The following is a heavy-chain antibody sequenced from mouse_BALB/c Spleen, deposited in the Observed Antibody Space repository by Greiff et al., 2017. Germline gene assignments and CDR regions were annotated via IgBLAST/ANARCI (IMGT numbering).Heavy chain of an antibody. J-gene: IGHJ3*01. D-gene: IGHD1-1*01. CDR2: ISYSGST. CDR3: AREYYYGSSSWFAY. Sequence: EVKLLESGPGLVKPSQSLSLTCTVTGYSITSDYAWNWIRQFPGNKLEWMGYISYSGSTSYNPSLKSRISITRDTSKNQFFLQLNSVTTEDTATYYCAREYYYGSSSWFAYWGQGTLVTVSA. CDR1: GYSITSDYA. V-gene: IGHV3-2*02.